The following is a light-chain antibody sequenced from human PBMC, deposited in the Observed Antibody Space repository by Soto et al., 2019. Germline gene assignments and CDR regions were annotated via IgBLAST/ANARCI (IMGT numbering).Light chain of an antibody. J-gene: IGKJ1*01. CDR2: DAS. CDR3: PQSSRYST. V-gene: IGKV1-5*01. CDR1: QSICSW. Sequence: SLSASVGERVTISFRASQSICSWLAWYQQKPGKAPKLLIYDASTLDSGVPSRFSASGSGTEFSLTISSLQPDDFATYYSPQSSRYSTFGQATTV.